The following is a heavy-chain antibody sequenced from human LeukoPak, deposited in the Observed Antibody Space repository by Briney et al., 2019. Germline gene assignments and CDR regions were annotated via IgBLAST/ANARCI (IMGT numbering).Heavy chain of an antibody. CDR3: ARDITVTTFDY. Sequence: GGSLRLSCAASGFTFSSYGMSWVRQAPGKGLEWVSAISGSGGSTYYADSVKGRFTFSRDNSKNTLHLQMNSLRAEDTAVYYCARDITVTTFDYWGQGTLVTVSS. CDR2: ISGSGGST. V-gene: IGHV3-23*01. D-gene: IGHD4-17*01. CDR1: GFTFSSYG. J-gene: IGHJ4*02.